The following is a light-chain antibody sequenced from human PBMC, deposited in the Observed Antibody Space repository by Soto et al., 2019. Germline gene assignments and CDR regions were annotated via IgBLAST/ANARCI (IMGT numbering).Light chain of an antibody. CDR3: QQYFEWPPMT. Sequence: EIVLTQAPGTLSLFPGERATLSFRTSQSLDNNYLAWYQQKPGQAPRLLISGASTRAAGISARFRGSGSGTEFTLTISSLRSEDSAIYYCQQYFEWPPMTFGQGTKVDIK. J-gene: IGKJ1*01. CDR1: QSLDNN. CDR2: GAS. V-gene: IGKV3-15*01.